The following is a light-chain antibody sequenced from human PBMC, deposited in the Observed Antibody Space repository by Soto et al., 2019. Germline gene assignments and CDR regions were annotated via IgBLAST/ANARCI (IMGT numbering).Light chain of an antibody. CDR1: SSDIGAYNS. CDR2: EVS. V-gene: IGLV2-14*01. J-gene: IGLJ1*01. Sequence: QSALTQPASVSGSPGQSITISCTGTSSDIGAYNSVSWYQQYPGRAPKLMIYEVSNRPSGVSARFSASKSGNTASLTISGLQAEDEAEYHCTSYTGDDFTFVFGTGTKVTVL. CDR3: TSYTGDDFTFV.